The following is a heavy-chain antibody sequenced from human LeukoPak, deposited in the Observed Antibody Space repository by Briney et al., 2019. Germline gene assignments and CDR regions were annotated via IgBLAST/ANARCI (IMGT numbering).Heavy chain of an antibody. CDR2: ISGDGGST. CDR1: GFTFDDYA. D-gene: IGHD4-17*01. J-gene: IGHJ4*02. Sequence: GGSLRLSCAASGFTFDDYAMHWVRQAPGKGLEWVSLISGDGGSTYYADSVKGRFTISRDNSKNSLYLQMNSLRTEGTALYYCAKARDYGDYEYYFDYWGQGTLVTVSS. CDR3: AKARDYGDYEYYFDY. V-gene: IGHV3-43*02.